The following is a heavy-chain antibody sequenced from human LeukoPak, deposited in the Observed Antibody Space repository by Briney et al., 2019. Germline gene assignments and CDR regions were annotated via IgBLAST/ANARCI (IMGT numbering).Heavy chain of an antibody. D-gene: IGHD3-9*01. J-gene: IGHJ4*02. V-gene: IGHV1-18*01. CDR2: ISAYNGNT. Sequence: ASVKVSCKASGYTFTSYGISWVRQAPGQGLEWMGWISAYNGNTNYAQKLQGRATMTTDTSTSTAYMELRSLRSDDTAVYYCARNSYDILTGYPSDFDYWGQGTLVTVSS. CDR3: ARNSYDILTGYPSDFDY. CDR1: GYTFTSYG.